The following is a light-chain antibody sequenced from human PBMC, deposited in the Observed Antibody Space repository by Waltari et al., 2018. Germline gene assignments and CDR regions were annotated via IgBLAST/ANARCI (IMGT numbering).Light chain of an antibody. CDR3: SSYTTSTSWV. V-gene: IGLV2-14*01. CDR1: SSDVGGHNY. CDR2: EVS. J-gene: IGLJ3*02. Sequence: QSALTQPVSVSGSPGQSITIPCTGTSSDVGGHNYVSWYQQHPGNAPKLMLYEVSNRPSGVSNRFSGSKSGNTASLTISGLRAEDEADYYCSSYTTSTSWVFGGGTKLTVL.